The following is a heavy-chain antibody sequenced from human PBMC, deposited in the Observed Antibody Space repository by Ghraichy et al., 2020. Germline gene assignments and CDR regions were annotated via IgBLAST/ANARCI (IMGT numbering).Heavy chain of an antibody. CDR1: GYTFTGYY. V-gene: IGHV1-2*02. CDR3: ARGRLGELSLQPFDY. J-gene: IGHJ4*02. Sequence: ASVKVSCKASGYTFTGYYMHWVRQAPGQGLEWMGWINPNSGGTNYAQKFQGRVTMTRDTSISTAYMELSRLRSDDTAVYHCARGRLGELSLQPFDYWGQGTLVTVSS. D-gene: IGHD3-16*02. CDR2: INPNSGGT.